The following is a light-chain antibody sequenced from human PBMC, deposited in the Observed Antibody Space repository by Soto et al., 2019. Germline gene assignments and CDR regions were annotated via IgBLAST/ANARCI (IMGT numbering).Light chain of an antibody. J-gene: IGKJ4*01. CDR3: QQAYNFPLT. CDR2: AAS. V-gene: IGKV1D-12*01. Sequence: DIQMTQSPSSVSASVGERVTITCRASQGVYSWVAWYQQAPGKAPKLLISAASTLRGGVPSRFSGSGSGKDFTLTISSLQPEDVATYYCQQAYNFPLTFGGGTKVEIK. CDR1: QGVYSW.